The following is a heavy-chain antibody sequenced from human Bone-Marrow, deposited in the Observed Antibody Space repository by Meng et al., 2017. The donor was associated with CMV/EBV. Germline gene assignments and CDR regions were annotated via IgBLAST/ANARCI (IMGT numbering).Heavy chain of an antibody. CDR3: AHDDSSGLHAFDV. D-gene: IGHD3-22*01. CDR1: GFSFSSYW. J-gene: IGHJ3*01. Sequence: GESLKISCAASGFSFSSYWMHWVRQGPGKGLVWVSRINSDGSTTTYADFVKGRFTISKDNAKITLFLQMNSLRAEDTAVYYCAHDDSSGLHAFDVWGQGTMVTVSS. CDR2: INSDGSTT. V-gene: IGHV3-74*01.